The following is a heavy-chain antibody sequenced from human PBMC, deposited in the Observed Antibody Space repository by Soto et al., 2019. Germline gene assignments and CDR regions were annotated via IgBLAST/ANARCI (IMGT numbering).Heavy chain of an antibody. CDR2: ISYDGSNK. CDR3: AEDSNRPPLDYYYYYGMDV. CDR1: GFTFSSYG. Sequence: QVQLVESGGGVVQPGRSLRLSCAASGFTFSSYGMHWVRQAPGKGLEWVAVISYDGSNKYYADSVKGRFTISRDNSKNTLYLQMNSLRAEDTAVYYCAEDSNRPPLDYYYYYGMDVWGQGTTVTVSS. J-gene: IGHJ6*02. V-gene: IGHV3-30*18. D-gene: IGHD4-4*01.